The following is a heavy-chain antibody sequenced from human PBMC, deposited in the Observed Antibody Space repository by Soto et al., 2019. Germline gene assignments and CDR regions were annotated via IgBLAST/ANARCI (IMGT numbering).Heavy chain of an antibody. CDR2: ISYDGSNK. CDR1: GVTFSSYA. V-gene: IGHV3-30-3*01. D-gene: IGHD3-10*01. J-gene: IGHJ4*02. CDR3: AKDYGSGSYYRDGY. Sequence: GGSLRLPCAASGVTFSSYAMHCVRQAPGKGLEWVAVISYDGSNKYYADSVKGRFTISRDNSKNTLYLQMNSLRAEDTAVYYCAKDYGSGSYYRDGYWGQGTLVTVSS.